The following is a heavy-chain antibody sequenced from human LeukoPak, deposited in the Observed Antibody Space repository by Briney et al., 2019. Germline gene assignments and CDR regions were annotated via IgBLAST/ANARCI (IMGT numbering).Heavy chain of an antibody. D-gene: IGHD2-2*01. CDR2: ISGSGGST. V-gene: IGHV3-23*01. CDR1: GFTFSSYA. Sequence: PGGSLRLSCAASGFTFSSYAMSWVRQAPGKGLEWVSAISGSGGSTYYADYVKGRFTISRDNSKNTLYLQMNSLRAEDTAVYYCAKGGCSSTSCPSHYMDVWGKGTTVTVSS. J-gene: IGHJ6*03. CDR3: AKGGCSSTSCPSHYMDV.